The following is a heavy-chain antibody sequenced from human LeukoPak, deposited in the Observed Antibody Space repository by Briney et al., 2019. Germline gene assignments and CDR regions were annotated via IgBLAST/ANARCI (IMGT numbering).Heavy chain of an antibody. J-gene: IGHJ4*02. CDR2: IYYSGST. CDR1: GGSISSYY. D-gene: IGHD6-19*01. V-gene: IGHV4-59*01. Sequence: SETLSLTCTVSGGSISSYYWSWIRQPPGKGLEWIGYIYYSGSTNYNPSLKSRVTISVDTSKNQFSLKLSSVSAADTAVYYCARERYSSGWVDYWGQGTLVTVSS. CDR3: ARERYSSGWVDY.